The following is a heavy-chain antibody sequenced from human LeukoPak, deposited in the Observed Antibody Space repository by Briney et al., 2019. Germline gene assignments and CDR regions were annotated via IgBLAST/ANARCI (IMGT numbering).Heavy chain of an antibody. CDR2: IYYSGSA. CDR3: ARLAEYYDSSGYYFLYYFDY. Sequence: SETLSLTCTVSGGSISSSSYYWGWIRRPPGKGLEWIGSIYYSGSAYYNPSLKSRVTISVDTSKNQFSLKLSSVTAADTAVYYCARLAEYYDSSGYYFLYYFDYWGQGTLVTVSS. CDR1: GGSISSSSYY. D-gene: IGHD3-22*01. V-gene: IGHV4-39*01. J-gene: IGHJ4*02.